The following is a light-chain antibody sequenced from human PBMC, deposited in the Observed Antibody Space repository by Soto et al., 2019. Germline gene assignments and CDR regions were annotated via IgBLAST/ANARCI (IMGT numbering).Light chain of an antibody. Sequence: QSVLTQPPSVSGAPGQSVTISCTGSSSNIGSFPVHWYQQLPGAAPKFLIYDTTNRPSGVPGRFSGSKSGTSASLAITGLQADDEADYYCQSYDSSLSGSIFGGGTQLTVL. V-gene: IGLV1-40*01. CDR2: DTT. CDR3: QSYDSSLSGSI. CDR1: SSNIGSFP. J-gene: IGLJ2*01.